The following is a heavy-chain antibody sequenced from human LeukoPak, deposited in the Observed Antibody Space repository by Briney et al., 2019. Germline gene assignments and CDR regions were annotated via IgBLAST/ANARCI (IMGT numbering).Heavy chain of an antibody. CDR1: GFTFSRNT. D-gene: IGHD6-19*01. CDR2: IDTSGTVP. CDR3: ARESSGWYWFDP. Sequence: GGSLRLSCSVSGFTFSRNTMTWVRQAPGKGLEWVSTIDTSGTVPYYVDSVKGRFAISRDNAKNSLYLQMNSLRAEDTAVYYCARESSGWYWFDPWGQGTLVTVSS. V-gene: IGHV3-21*01. J-gene: IGHJ5*02.